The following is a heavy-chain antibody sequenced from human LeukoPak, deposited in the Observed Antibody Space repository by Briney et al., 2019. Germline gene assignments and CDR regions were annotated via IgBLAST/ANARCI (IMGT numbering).Heavy chain of an antibody. CDR1: GFTFSSYG. D-gene: IGHD3-3*01. J-gene: IGHJ4*02. V-gene: IGHV3-30*03. CDR2: ISYDGSNK. CDR3: ARLREIPVFGVVTKSTSYFDY. Sequence: GGSLRLSCAASGFTFSSYGMHWVRQAPGKGLEWVAVISYDGSNKYYADSVKGRFTISRDNSKNTLYLQMNSLRAEDTAVYYCARLREIPVFGVVTKSTSYFDYWGQGTLVTVSS.